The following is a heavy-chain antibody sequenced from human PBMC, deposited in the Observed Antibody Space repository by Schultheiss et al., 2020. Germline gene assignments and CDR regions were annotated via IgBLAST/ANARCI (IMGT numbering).Heavy chain of an antibody. CDR1: GYSFTSYW. V-gene: IGHV5-51*01. CDR3: ARRSSGSWRLFDY. J-gene: IGHJ4*02. D-gene: IGHD6-13*01. CDR2: IYPGDSDT. Sequence: GSLRLSCKGSGYSFTSYWIGWVRQMPGKGLEWMGIIYPGDSDTRYSPSFQGQVTISADKSISTAFLQWSSLKASDTAMYYCARRSSGSWRLFDYWGQGTLVTVSS.